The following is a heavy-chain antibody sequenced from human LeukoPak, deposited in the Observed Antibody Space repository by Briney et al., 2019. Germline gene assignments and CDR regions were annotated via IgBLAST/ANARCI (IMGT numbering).Heavy chain of an antibody. D-gene: IGHD2/OR15-2a*01. J-gene: IGHJ4*02. CDR2: INSDGSST. CDR3: VSFYETY. V-gene: IGHV3-74*01. Sequence: GGSLRLSCAASGFTFSTYWMHWVRQAPGKGLVWVSRINSDGSSTSYADSVEGRFTISKDNAKNTVYLQMNSLRAEDTAVYYCVSFYETYWGRGTLVTVSS. CDR1: GFTFSTYW.